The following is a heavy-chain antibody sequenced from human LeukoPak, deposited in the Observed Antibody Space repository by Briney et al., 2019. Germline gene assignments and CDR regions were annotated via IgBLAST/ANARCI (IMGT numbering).Heavy chain of an antibody. Sequence: PGGSLRLSCAASGFTFSSYSMNWVRQAPGKGLEWVSSISSSSSYIYYADSVKGRFTISRDNAKNSLYLQMNSLRAEDTAVYYCAREGDFWNPTYYYYYMDVWGKGTTVTVSS. J-gene: IGHJ6*03. CDR1: GFTFSSYS. D-gene: IGHD3-3*01. V-gene: IGHV3-21*01. CDR2: ISSSSSYI. CDR3: AREGDFWNPTYYYYYMDV.